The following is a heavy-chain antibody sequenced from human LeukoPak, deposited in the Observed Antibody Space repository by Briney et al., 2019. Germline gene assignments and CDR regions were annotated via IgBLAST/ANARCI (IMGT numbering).Heavy chain of an antibody. D-gene: IGHD1-1*01. CDR2: LSGLGGVT. Sequence: GGSLRLSCAASGFTFSNYAMNWVRQAPGKGLEWVSALSGLGGVTYYADSVKGRFTISRDNSKSTVFLQMNGLRAEDTAVYYCAKEGGAAYNLNYFDPWGQGALVTVSS. CDR1: GFTFSNYA. V-gene: IGHV3-23*01. CDR3: AKEGGAAYNLNYFDP. J-gene: IGHJ5*02.